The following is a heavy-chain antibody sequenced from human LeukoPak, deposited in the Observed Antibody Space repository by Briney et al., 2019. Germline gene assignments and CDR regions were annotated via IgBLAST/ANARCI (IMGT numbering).Heavy chain of an antibody. CDR1: XXXXXSSXYY. CDR2: IYYSGST. CDR3: ARLVATSPRFDY. D-gene: IGHD5-12*01. V-gene: IGHV4-39*01. Sequence: SEXXXXTXXXSXXXXXSSXYYWGXIRQPPGKGLEGIGSIYYSGSTYYNPSLKSRVTISVDTSKNQFCLKMSSVTAADTAVYYCARLVATSPRFDYWGQGTLVTVSS. J-gene: IGHJ4*02.